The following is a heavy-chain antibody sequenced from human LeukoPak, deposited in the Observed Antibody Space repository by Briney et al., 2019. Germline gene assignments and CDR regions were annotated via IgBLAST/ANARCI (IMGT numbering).Heavy chain of an antibody. Sequence: GGSLRLSCAASGFTFSSYAMSWVRQAPGKGLEWVSAISGSGGSTYYADSVKGRFTISRDNSKNTLYLQMNSLRAEDTAVYYCAKALIRGLYSNYPGGLDYWGQGTLVTVSS. J-gene: IGHJ4*02. CDR3: AKALIRGLYSNYPGGLDY. CDR2: ISGSGGST. D-gene: IGHD4-11*01. V-gene: IGHV3-23*01. CDR1: GFTFSSYA.